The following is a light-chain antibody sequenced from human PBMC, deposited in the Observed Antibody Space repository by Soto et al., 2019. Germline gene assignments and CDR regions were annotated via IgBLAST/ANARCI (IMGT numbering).Light chain of an antibody. CDR1: SSGVGAYDY. CDR2: EVS. V-gene: IGLV2-14*03. J-gene: IGLJ1*01. Sequence: ALTQPASVSGSPGQSITISCTGTSSGVGAYDYVSWYQQHPDKAPKLMIYEVSNRPSGVSNRFSGSKSVNTATLTISGLQAEDEADYYCSSYTSSSTRVFGTGTKVTVL. CDR3: SSYTSSSTRV.